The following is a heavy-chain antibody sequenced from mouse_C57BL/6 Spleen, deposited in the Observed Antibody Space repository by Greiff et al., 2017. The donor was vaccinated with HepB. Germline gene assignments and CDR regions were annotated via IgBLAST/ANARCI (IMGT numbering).Heavy chain of an antibody. CDR3: ARLYYDYDEAFAY. Sequence: QVQLKQPGAELVKPGASVKMSCKASGYTFTSYWITWVKQRPGQGLEWIGDIYPGSGSTNYNEKFKSKATLTVDTSSSTAYMQLSSLTSEDSAVYYCARLYYDYDEAFAYWGQGTLVTVSA. V-gene: IGHV1-55*01. D-gene: IGHD2-4*01. CDR1: GYTFTSYW. J-gene: IGHJ3*01. CDR2: IYPGSGST.